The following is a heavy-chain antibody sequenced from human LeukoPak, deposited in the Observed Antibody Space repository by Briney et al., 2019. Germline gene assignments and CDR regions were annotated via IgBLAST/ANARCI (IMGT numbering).Heavy chain of an antibody. Sequence: SETLSLTCTVSGGSISSGGYYWSWIRQPPGKGLEWIGYIYHSGSTYYNPSLKSRVTISVDRSKNQFSLKLSSVTAADTAVYYCARDPGYSGSFPYYFDYWGQGTLVTVSS. V-gene: IGHV4-30-2*01. J-gene: IGHJ4*02. CDR2: IYHSGST. CDR1: GGSISSGGYY. D-gene: IGHD1-26*01. CDR3: ARDPGYSGSFPYYFDY.